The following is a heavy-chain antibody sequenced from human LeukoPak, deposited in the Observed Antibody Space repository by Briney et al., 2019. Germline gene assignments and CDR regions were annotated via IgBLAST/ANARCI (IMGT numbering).Heavy chain of an antibody. J-gene: IGHJ4*02. V-gene: IGHV3-21*01. CDR2: ISGSSSYI. D-gene: IGHD1-26*01. Sequence: GGSLRLSCAASGFTFSTYNMNWVRQAPGKGLEWVSSISGSSSYICYAASVKCRFTNCRDNARNSLYLQMNSRRAEDTAVYYCARDLLGWELHYFDYWGQGTLVTVSS. CDR3: ARDLLGWELHYFDY. CDR1: GFTFSTYN.